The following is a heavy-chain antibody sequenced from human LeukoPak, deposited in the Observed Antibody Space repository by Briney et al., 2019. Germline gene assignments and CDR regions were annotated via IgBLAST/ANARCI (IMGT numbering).Heavy chain of an antibody. Sequence: ASVKVSCKASGGTFSSYAISWVRQAPGQGLEWMGRIIPILGIANYAQKFQGRVTITADKSTSTAYMELSSLRSDDTAVYYCARLSYTTGCPDWGQGTLVTVSS. J-gene: IGHJ4*02. CDR3: ARLSYTTGCPD. V-gene: IGHV1-69*04. CDR2: IIPILGIA. D-gene: IGHD6-25*01. CDR1: GGTFSSYA.